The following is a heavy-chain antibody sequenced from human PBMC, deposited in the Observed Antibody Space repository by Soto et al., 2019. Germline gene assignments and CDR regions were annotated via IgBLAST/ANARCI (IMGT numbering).Heavy chain of an antibody. CDR2: IYHSGST. Sequence: SETLSLTCAVSGGSISSSNWWSWVRQPPGKGLEWIGEIYHSGSTNYNPSLKSRVTISVDKSKNQFSLKLSSVTAADTAVYYCARAGEIVVVVAATRKGYYGMDVWGQGTTVTVS. J-gene: IGHJ6*02. CDR1: GGSISSSNW. D-gene: IGHD2-15*01. V-gene: IGHV4-4*02. CDR3: ARAGEIVVVVAATRKGYYGMDV.